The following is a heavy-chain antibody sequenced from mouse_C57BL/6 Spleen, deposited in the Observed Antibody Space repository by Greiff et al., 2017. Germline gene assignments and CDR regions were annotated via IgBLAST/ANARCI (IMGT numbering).Heavy chain of an antibody. J-gene: IGHJ4*01. CDR2: IDPSDSYT. V-gene: IGHV1-69*01. D-gene: IGHD1-1*01. CDR3: ARSITTVVATDYAMDY. CDR1: GYTFTSYW. Sequence: QVQLKQPGAELVMPGASVKLSCKASGYTFTSYWMHWVKQRPGQGLEWIGEIDPSDSYTNYNQKFKGKSTLTVDKSSSTAYMQLSSLTSEDSAVYYCARSITTVVATDYAMDYWGQGTSVTASS.